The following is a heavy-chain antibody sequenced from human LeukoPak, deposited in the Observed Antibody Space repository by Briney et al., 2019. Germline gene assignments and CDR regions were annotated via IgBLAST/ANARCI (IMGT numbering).Heavy chain of an antibody. CDR3: AKALDYGDQNFDY. CDR2: IWYDGSNK. V-gene: IGHV3-33*06. CDR1: GGTFSSYG. Sequence: PGRALRLFCAAPGGTFSSYGMLWVRHAPGKGQEWVAVIWYDGSNKYYADSVKGRFTISRDNSNNTLYLQMNSLRAEDTAVYYCAKALDYGDQNFDYWGQGTLVTVSS. J-gene: IGHJ4*02. D-gene: IGHD4-17*01.